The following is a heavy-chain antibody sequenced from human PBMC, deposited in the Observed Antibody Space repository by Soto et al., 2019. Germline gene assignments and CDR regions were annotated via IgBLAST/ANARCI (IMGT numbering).Heavy chain of an antibody. CDR1: GGSISSYY. Sequence: QVQLQESGPGLVKPSETLSLTCTVSGGSISSYYWSWIRQPPGKGLEWIGYIYYSGSTNYNPSLKSRVTISVDTSKNQFSLKLSSVTAADTAVYYCARDKPIVGGPFDYWGQGTLVTVSS. V-gene: IGHV4-59*01. CDR2: IYYSGST. CDR3: ARDKPIVGGPFDY. J-gene: IGHJ4*02. D-gene: IGHD3-22*01.